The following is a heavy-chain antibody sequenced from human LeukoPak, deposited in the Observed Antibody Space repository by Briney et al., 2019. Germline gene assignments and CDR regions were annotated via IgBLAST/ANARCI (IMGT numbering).Heavy chain of an antibody. CDR1: GYTLTGYY. Sequence: GASVKVSCKASGYTLTGYYMHWVRQAPGQGLEWMGWINPNSGGTNYAQKFQGRVTMTRDTSISTAYMELSRLGSDDTAVYYCAGDGASGYLADYWGQGTLVTVSS. J-gene: IGHJ4*02. CDR3: AGDGASGYLADY. CDR2: INPNSGGT. D-gene: IGHD3-3*01. V-gene: IGHV1-2*02.